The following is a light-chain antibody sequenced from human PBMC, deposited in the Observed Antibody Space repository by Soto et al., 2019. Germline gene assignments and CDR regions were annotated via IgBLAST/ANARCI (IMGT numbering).Light chain of an antibody. J-gene: IGLJ2*01. CDR3: SSYRTGSTLV. CDR2: DVT. Sequence: QSALTQPASVSGSPGQSITISCTGTSSDVGRYNYVSWYQQHPGKAPKLMIYDVTIRPSGVSNRFSGSKSGNTASLSISGLQAEDEADYFCSSYRTGSTLVFGGGTKVTVL. CDR1: SSDVGRYNY. V-gene: IGLV2-14*01.